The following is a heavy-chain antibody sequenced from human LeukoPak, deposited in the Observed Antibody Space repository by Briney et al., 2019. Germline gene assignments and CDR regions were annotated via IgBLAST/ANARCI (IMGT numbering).Heavy chain of an antibody. J-gene: IGHJ4*02. CDR3: ARDGYSAIDY. Sequence: SETLSLTCTVSGRSISSYYWSWIRQPPGKGLEWIGYIYYSGSTNYNPSLKSRVTISVDTSKKQFSLKLTSVTAADTAVYYCARDGYSAIDYWGQGTLVTVSS. CDR1: GRSISSYY. CDR2: IYYSGST. D-gene: IGHD1-26*01. V-gene: IGHV4-59*01.